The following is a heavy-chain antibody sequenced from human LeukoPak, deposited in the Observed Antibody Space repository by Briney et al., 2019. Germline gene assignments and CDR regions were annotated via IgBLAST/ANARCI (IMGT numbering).Heavy chain of an antibody. J-gene: IGHJ6*03. Sequence: SETLSLTCAVYSGSFSGYYWSWIRQPAGKGLEWIGRIYTSGSTNYNPSLKSRVTMSVDTSKNQFSLKLSSVTAADTAVYYCARDLKVDSWYQLRAYYYYYMDVWGKGTTVTISS. CDR2: IYTSGST. CDR3: ARDLKVDSWYQLRAYYYYYMDV. CDR1: SGSFSGYY. D-gene: IGHD2-2*01. V-gene: IGHV4-4*07.